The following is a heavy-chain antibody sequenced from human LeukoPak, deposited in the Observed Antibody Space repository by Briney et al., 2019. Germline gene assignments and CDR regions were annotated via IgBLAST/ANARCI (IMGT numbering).Heavy chain of an antibody. J-gene: IGHJ4*02. Sequence: SETLSLTCAVYGGSFSGYYWSWIRQPPWKGLEWIGEINHSGSTNYNPSLKSRVTISVDTSKNQFSLKLSSVTAADTAVYYCASPYCSSTSCYIAYWGQGTLVTVSS. D-gene: IGHD2-2*02. V-gene: IGHV4-34*01. CDR2: INHSGST. CDR3: ASPYCSSTSCYIAY. CDR1: GGSFSGYY.